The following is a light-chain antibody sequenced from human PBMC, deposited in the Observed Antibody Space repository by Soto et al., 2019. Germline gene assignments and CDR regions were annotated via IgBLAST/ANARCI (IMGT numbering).Light chain of an antibody. V-gene: IGKV2-28*01. CDR3: MQALQSPRT. J-gene: IGKJ2*02. CDR2: LGS. Sequence: DVVMTQSPLSLPVTPGEPASISCRSSQTLRNSNGYNYLDWYLQRPGQSPQLLIFLGSNRASGVPDRFSGSGSGTDFTLKISRVEAEDVGVYYCMQALQSPRTFGQGTKLEIK. CDR1: QTLRNSNGYNY.